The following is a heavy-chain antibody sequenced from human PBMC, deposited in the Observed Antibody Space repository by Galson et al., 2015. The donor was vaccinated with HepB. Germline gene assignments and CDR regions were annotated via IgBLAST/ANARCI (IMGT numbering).Heavy chain of an antibody. CDR3: AKDIEGRGSWYNGDAFDI. CDR1: RFTFDDYA. D-gene: IGHD6-13*01. V-gene: IGHV3-9*01. CDR2: TSWNSGSI. Sequence: SLRLSCAGSRFTFDDYAMHWVRQAPGKGLEWVSGTSWNSGSIDYADSVKGRFTISRDNAKNSLYLQMNSLRAEDTALYYCAKDIEGRGSWYNGDAFDIWGQGTMVTVSS. J-gene: IGHJ3*02.